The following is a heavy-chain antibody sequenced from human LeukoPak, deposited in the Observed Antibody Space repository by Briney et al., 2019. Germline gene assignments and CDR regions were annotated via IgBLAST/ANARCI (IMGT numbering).Heavy chain of an antibody. V-gene: IGHV3-9*01. J-gene: IGHJ6*02. D-gene: IGHD1-26*01. Sequence: GGSLRLSCAAYGFIFKDYDMQWVRQPLGKGLEWVSDINLYGVGSDYAASVTRRFTLSRDHANTSLYLQLSSLRPEDTALYYCAKHLTATNTYILFGLDVWGQGTSVTVSS. CDR2: INLYGVGS. CDR3: AKHLTATNTYILFGLDV. CDR1: GFIFKDYD.